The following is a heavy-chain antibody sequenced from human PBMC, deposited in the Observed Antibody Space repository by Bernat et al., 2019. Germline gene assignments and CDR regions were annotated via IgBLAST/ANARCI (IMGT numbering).Heavy chain of an antibody. CDR3: AAYSSSWFRPGKDDFDI. Sequence: QVQLQESGPGLVKPSQTLSLTCTVSGGSISSGGYYWSWIRQHPGKGLEWIGYIYYSGSTYYNPSLKSRVTISVDTSKNQVSLKLSSVTAADAAVYYCAAYSSSWFRPGKDDFDIWGQGTMVTVSS. D-gene: IGHD6-13*01. V-gene: IGHV4-31*03. CDR1: GGSISSGGYY. J-gene: IGHJ3*02. CDR2: IYYSGST.